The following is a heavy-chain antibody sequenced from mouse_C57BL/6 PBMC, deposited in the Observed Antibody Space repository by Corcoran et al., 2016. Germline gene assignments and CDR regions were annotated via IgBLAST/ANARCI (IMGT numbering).Heavy chain of an antibody. CDR3: ARSPLYYYGRAMDY. CDR1: GYTFTDYY. CDR2: INPNNGGT. Sequence: EVQLQQSGPELVKPGASVKISCKASGYTFTDYYMNWVKQSHGKSLEWIGDINPNNGGTSYNQKFKGKATLTVDKSSSTAYMELRSLTSEDSAVYYCARSPLYYYGRAMDYWGQGTSVTVSS. J-gene: IGHJ4*01. D-gene: IGHD1-1*01. V-gene: IGHV1-26*01.